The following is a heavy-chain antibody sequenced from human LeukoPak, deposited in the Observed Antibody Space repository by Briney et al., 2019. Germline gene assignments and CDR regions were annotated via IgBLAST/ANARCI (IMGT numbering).Heavy chain of an antibody. CDR1: GFIFSNYA. J-gene: IGHJ4*02. D-gene: IGHD2/OR15-2a*01. V-gene: IGHV3-30*04. CDR2: VLYDGETK. CDR3: AKVGTVYFPLDF. Sequence: PGGSLRLSCAASGFIFSNYALHWVRQAPGKGLEWVAVVLYDGETKYYADSVKGRFTISRDNSKNTLYLQMNSLRAGDTAVYYCAKVGTVYFPLDFWGQGTLVTVSS.